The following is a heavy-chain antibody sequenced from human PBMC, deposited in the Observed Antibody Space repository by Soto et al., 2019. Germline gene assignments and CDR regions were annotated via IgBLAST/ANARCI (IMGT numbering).Heavy chain of an antibody. CDR1: GGSFSGYY. J-gene: IGHJ4*02. D-gene: IGHD3-9*01. Sequence: SETLSLTCAVYGGSFSGYYWSWIRQPPGKGLEWIGEINHSGSTNYNPSLKSRVTISVDTSKNQFSLKLSSVTAADTAVYYCAGTGYSYYIDYRGQGTLVTGSS. CDR2: INHSGST. CDR3: AGTGYSYYIDY. V-gene: IGHV4-34*01.